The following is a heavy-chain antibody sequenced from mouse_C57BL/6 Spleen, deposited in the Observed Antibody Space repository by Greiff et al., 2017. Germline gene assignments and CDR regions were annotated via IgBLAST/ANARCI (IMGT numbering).Heavy chain of an antibody. V-gene: IGHV1-64*01. J-gene: IGHJ2*01. Sequence: VQLQQPGAELVKPGASVKLSCKASGYTFTSYWMHWVKQRPGQGLEWIGMIHPNSGSTNYNEKFKSKDTLTVDKSSSTAYRQLRSLTSEDSAVYYCASGYALYYFDYWGQGTTLTVSS. CDR2: IHPNSGST. CDR1: GYTFTSYW. D-gene: IGHD2-2*01. CDR3: ASGYALYYFDY.